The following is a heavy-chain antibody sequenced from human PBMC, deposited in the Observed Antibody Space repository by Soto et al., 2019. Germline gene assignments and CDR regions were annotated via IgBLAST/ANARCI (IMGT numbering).Heavy chain of an antibody. CDR3: AKVDRSTSCASY. J-gene: IGHJ4*02. D-gene: IGHD2-2*01. CDR1: GFTFSSYA. CDR2: ISGSGGST. Sequence: EVQLLESGGGLVQPGGSLRLSCAASGFTFSSYAMSWVRQAPGKGLEWVSAISGSGGSTYYADSVKGRFTISRDNSKNPLYLQMNSLRAEDTAVYYCAKVDRSTSCASYWGQGTLVTVSS. V-gene: IGHV3-23*01.